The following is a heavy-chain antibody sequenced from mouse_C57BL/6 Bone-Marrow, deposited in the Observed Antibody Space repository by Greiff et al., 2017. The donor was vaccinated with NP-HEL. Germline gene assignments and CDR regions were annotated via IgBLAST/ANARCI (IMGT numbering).Heavy chain of an antibody. CDR1: GYAFSSYW. Sequence: VQLKQSGAELVKPGASVKISCKASGYAFSSYWMNWVKQRPGKGLEWIGQIYPGDGDTNYNGKFKGKATLTADKSSSTAYMQLSSLTSEDSAVYFCARRRPYYAMDYWGQGTSVTVSS. CDR2: IYPGDGDT. J-gene: IGHJ4*01. V-gene: IGHV1-80*01. CDR3: ARRRPYYAMDY.